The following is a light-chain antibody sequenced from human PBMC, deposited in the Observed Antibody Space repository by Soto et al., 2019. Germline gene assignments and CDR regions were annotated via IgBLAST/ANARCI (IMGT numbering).Light chain of an antibody. CDR1: QSLSTY. CDR3: QYNGSSHT. V-gene: IGKV3-20*01. CDR2: GAY. Sequence: EVVLTQSPDTLSLSPGESATLSCRASQSLSTYLAWYQHKPGQAPRLLIYGAYNRATGIPARFSGSGSGTDFTLTITRLEAEDFAVYFGQYNGSSHTFGQGTKLEIK. J-gene: IGKJ2*01.